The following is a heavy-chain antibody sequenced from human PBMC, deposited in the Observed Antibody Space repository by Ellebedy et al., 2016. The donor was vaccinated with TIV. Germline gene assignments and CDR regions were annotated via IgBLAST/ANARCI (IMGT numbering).Heavy chain of an antibody. CDR2: ISASGAST. CDR1: GLCSRIYA. J-gene: IGHJ6*02. Sequence: GGSLRLXXAAPGLCSRIYAMSWVRQAPGKGLAWVSTISASGASTYYADSVKGRFTISRDNSQYTLHLQMNSLRAEDTAVYHSARAVDTAMALGPDVWGQGTTVTVSS. D-gene: IGHD5-18*01. CDR3: ARAVDTAMALGPDV. V-gene: IGHV3-23*01.